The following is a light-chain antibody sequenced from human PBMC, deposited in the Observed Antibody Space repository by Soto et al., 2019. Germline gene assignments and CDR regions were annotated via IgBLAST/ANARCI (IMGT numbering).Light chain of an antibody. CDR2: KAS. CDR1: QTISSW. CDR3: QHYNSYSEA. Sequence: DIQMPQSPSTLSGSVGDSVTITCRASQTISSWLAWYQQKPGKAPKLLIYKASTLKSGVPSRFSGSGSGTEFTLTISSLQPDEFATYYCQHYNSYSEAVGQGNKVDIK. J-gene: IGKJ1*01. V-gene: IGKV1-5*03.